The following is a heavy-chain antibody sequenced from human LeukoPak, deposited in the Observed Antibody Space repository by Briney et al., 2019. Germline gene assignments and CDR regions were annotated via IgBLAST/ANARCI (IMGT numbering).Heavy chain of an antibody. CDR3: ARHRSSWLIDY. Sequence: GGSLRLSCAASGFTFSSYAMHWVRQAPGKGLEWVAVMSYDGSNKYYADSVKGRFTISRDNSKNTLYLQMNSLRAEDTAVYYCARHRSSWLIDYWGQGTLVTVSS. CDR1: GFTFSSYA. V-gene: IGHV3-30-3*01. J-gene: IGHJ4*02. D-gene: IGHD6-6*01. CDR2: MSYDGSNK.